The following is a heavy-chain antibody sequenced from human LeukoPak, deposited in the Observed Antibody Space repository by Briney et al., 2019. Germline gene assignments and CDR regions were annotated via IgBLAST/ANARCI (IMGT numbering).Heavy chain of an antibody. D-gene: IGHD3-3*01. J-gene: IGHJ4*02. Sequence: GRSLRLSCAASGFTFDDYAMHWVRQAPGKGLEWVSGISWNSGSIGYADSVKGRFTISRDNAKNSLYLQMNSLRAEDTALYYCAKDNRYYDFWSGYFDYWGQGTLVTVSP. CDR3: AKDNRYYDFWSGYFDY. V-gene: IGHV3-9*01. CDR2: ISWNSGSI. CDR1: GFTFDDYA.